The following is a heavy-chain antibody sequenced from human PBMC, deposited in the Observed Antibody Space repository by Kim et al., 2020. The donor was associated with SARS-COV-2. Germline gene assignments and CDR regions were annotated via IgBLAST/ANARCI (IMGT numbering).Heavy chain of an antibody. V-gene: IGHV4-39*07. CDR3: ARVHSSSWYFDNWFDP. J-gene: IGHJ5*02. CDR2: IYYSGST. D-gene: IGHD6-13*01. Sequence: SETLSLTCTVSGGSISSSSYYWGWIRQPPGKGLEWIGSIYYSGSTYYNPSLKSRVTISVDTSKNQFSLKLSSVTAADTAVYYCARVHSSSWYFDNWFDPWGQGTLVTVSS. CDR1: GGSISSSSYY.